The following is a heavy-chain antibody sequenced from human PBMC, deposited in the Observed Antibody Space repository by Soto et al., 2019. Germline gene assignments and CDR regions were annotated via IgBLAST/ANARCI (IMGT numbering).Heavy chain of an antibody. CDR3: ARVSVVPAAPSYPQWYFDY. J-gene: IGHJ4*02. D-gene: IGHD2-2*01. CDR1: GFSLSTSGMC. Sequence: DSGPTLVNPTQTLTLTCTFSGFSLSTSGMCVSWIRQPPGKALEWLALIDWDDDKYYSTSLKTRLTISKDTSKNQVVLTMTNMDPVDTPTYYCARVSVVPAAPSYPQWYFDYWGQGTLVTASS. CDR2: IDWDDDK. V-gene: IGHV2-70*01.